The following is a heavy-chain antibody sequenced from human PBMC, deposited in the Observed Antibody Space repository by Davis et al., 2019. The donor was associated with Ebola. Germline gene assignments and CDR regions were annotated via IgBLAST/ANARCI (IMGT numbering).Heavy chain of an antibody. CDR2: IYTSGST. CDR3: ARERSIHDY. Sequence: SETLSLICTVSGGSISSGSYYWSWIRQPAGKGLEWIGHIYTSGSTNYNPSLKSRVTISVDTSKNQFSLKLSSVTAADTAVYYCARERSIHDYWGQGTLVTVSS. J-gene: IGHJ4*02. CDR1: GGSISSGSYY. V-gene: IGHV4-61*09.